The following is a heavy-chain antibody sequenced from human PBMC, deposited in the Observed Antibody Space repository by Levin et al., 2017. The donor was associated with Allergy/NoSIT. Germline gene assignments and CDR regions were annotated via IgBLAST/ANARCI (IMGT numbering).Heavy chain of an antibody. V-gene: IGHV4-39*01. CDR2: ISYSGST. CDR1: AGSISSSYYY. Sequence: PSETLSLTCTVSAGSISSSYYYWAWIRQPPGKGLEWIGSISYSGSTYYNPSLKSRLTFSVDTSKNQFSLKLNSVTAVDTAVYYCARLSGGSGTFDYWGQGTLVTVSS. J-gene: IGHJ4*02. CDR3: ARLSGGSGTFDY. D-gene: IGHD2-15*01.